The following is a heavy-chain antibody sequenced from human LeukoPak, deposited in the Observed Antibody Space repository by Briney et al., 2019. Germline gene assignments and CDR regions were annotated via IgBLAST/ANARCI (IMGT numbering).Heavy chain of an antibody. CDR1: GGTFSSYA. J-gene: IGHJ6*02. CDR3: ARVAGYCSSTSCYEAPFYYYGMDV. CDR2: IIPIFGTA. Sequence: SVKVSCKASGGTFSSYAISWVRQAPGQGLEWMGGIIPIFGTANYAQKFQGRVTITADESTSTAYKELSSLRSEDTAVYYCARVAGYCSSTSCYEAPFYYYGMDVWGQGTTVTVSS. V-gene: IGHV1-69*13. D-gene: IGHD2-2*01.